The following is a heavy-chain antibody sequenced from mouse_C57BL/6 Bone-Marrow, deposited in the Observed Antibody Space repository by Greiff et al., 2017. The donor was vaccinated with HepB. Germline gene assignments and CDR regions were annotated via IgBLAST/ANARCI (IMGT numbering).Heavy chain of an antibody. J-gene: IGHJ2*01. V-gene: IGHV1-80*01. CDR1: GYAFSSYW. CDR3: ARQEGYYDSPLDY. CDR2: IYPGDGDT. Sequence: VQLQESGAELVKPGASVKISCKASGYAFSSYWMNWVKQRPGKGLEWIGQIYPGDGDTNYNGKFKGKATLTADKSSSTAYMQLSSLTSEDSVVYFCARQEGYYDSPLDYWGQGTTLTVSS. D-gene: IGHD2-4*01.